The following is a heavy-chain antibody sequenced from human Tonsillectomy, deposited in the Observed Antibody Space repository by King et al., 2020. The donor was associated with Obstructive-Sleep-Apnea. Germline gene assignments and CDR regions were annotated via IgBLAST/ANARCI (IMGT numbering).Heavy chain of an antibody. V-gene: IGHV3-30*04. CDR2: VSYDGSEK. CDR1: GFSFSSYA. Sequence: VQLVESGGGVVQPGRSLRLSCEASGFSFSSYAIHWVRQAPGKGLEWVAVVSYDGSEKKYADSVKGRFTISRDESKNTVSLQMNSLRPEETAVYYCARWGSRTAMTYWGQGTLVTVS. J-gene: IGHJ4*02. CDR3: ARWGSRTAMTY. D-gene: IGHD5-18*01.